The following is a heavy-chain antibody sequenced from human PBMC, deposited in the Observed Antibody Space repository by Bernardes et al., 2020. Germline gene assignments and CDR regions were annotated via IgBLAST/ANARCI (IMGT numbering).Heavy chain of an antibody. D-gene: IGHD6-19*01. CDR2: INSDGSST. V-gene: IGHV3-74*01. CDR1: GFTFSSYW. J-gene: IGHJ3*02. CDR3: ASSSIAVAGWDALDI. Sequence: GGSLRLSCAASGFTFSSYWMHWVRQAPGKGLVWVSRINSDGSSTSYADSVKGRFTISRDNAKNTLYLQMNSLRAEDTAVYYCASSSIAVAGWDALDIWGQGTMVTVSS.